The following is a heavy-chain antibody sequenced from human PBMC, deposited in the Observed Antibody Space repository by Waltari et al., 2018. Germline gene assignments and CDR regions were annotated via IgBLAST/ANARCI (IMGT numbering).Heavy chain of an antibody. Sequence: QVQLVQSGAEVKKPGSSVKVSCKASGGTFSRYAISWVRQAPGQGLEWMGRIIPIFGTANCAQKFQGRVTITADKSTSTAYMELSSLRSEDTAVYYCASGYCSGGSCYSEKVDVWGQGTTVTVSS. CDR2: IIPIFGTA. J-gene: IGHJ6*02. CDR3: ASGYCSGGSCYSEKVDV. D-gene: IGHD2-15*01. V-gene: IGHV1-69*08. CDR1: GGTFSRYA.